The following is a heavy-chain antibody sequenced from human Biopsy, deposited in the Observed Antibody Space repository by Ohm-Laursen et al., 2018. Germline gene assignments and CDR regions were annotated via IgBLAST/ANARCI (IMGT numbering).Heavy chain of an antibody. CDR3: ATKLTGYFHH. D-gene: IGHD3-9*01. J-gene: IGHJ1*01. Sequence: SSVKVSCKSPGGTFTNYGVNWVRQAPGQGLEWLGGNIPILGTGNYAQKFQDRVTVAADTSTSTATMELRSLRSDDTAVYYCATKLTGYFHHWGQGTLVIVSS. CDR1: GGTFTNYG. V-gene: IGHV1-69*06. CDR2: NIPILGTG.